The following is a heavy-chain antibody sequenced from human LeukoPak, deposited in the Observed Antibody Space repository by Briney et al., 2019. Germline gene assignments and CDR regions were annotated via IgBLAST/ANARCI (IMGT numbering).Heavy chain of an antibody. J-gene: IGHJ3*01. V-gene: IGHV3-9*01. CDR1: GFSFDDYA. CDR2: ISWNSDTI. D-gene: IGHD3-16*01. CDR3: AKDIGVSPRGAFDV. Sequence: GGSLRLSCAASGFSFDDYAMHWVRQAPGKGLKWVSGISWNSDTIGYTDSVKGRFTISRDNAKNSLYLQMNSLRAEDTALYYCAKDIGVSPRGAFDVWGQGTMVTVSS.